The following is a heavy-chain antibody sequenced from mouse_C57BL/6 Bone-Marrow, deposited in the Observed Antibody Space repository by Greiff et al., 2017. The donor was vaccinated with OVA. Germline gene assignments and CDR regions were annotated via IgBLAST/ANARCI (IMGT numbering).Heavy chain of an antibody. Sequence: EVQLVESGGGLVQPGGSLSLSCAASGFTFTDYYMSWVRQPPGKALEWLGFIRNKANGYTTEYSASVKGRFTISSDNSQSILYLQMNALRAEDSATYYCARYRSYYFDYWGQGTTLTVSS. CDR3: ARYRSYYFDY. V-gene: IGHV7-3*01. CDR1: GFTFTDYY. J-gene: IGHJ2*01. CDR2: IRNKANGYTT.